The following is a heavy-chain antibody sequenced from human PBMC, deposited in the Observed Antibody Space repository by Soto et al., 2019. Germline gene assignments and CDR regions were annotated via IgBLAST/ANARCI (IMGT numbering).Heavy chain of an antibody. CDR3: ARTVDYYGMDV. V-gene: IGHV4-38-2*01. CDR1: GYSIASGYY. Sequence: SETLSLTCAVSGYSIASGYYWAWIRQSPGKGLEWIGSIYHAGSVYYNPSLNSRVAVSLDTSKNHFSLKLTSVTAADTAVYYCARTVDYYGMDVWGQGTTVTVSS. J-gene: IGHJ6*02. CDR2: IYHAGSV.